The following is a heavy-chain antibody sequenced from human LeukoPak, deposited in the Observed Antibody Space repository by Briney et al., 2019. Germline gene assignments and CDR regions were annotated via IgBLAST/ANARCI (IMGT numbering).Heavy chain of an antibody. V-gene: IGHV1-2*02. CDR2: INPNSGGT. J-gene: IGHJ6*03. Sequence: ASVKVSCKASGYTFTAYYIHWVRQAPGQGLEWMGWINPNSGGTDSAQKFQGRVSMTRDTSITTAYMELSRLTPDDTALYYCARDKDRGRTYVSGTSYSGNMDVWGEGTTVTVSS. CDR1: GYTFTAYY. D-gene: IGHD3-10*01. CDR3: ARDKDRGRTYVSGTSYSGNMDV.